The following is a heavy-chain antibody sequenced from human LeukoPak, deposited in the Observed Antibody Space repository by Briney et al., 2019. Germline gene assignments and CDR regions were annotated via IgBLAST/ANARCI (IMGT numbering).Heavy chain of an antibody. Sequence: GGSLRLSCAASGFTFSSYNMHWVRQAPGKGLEWVALIRYDGSNKWYADSVKGRFTISRDNSKNTLYLQMDSLRAADTAVYYCAKGLVPTMGSGSFDTSGYPFDYWGQGTLVTVSS. CDR1: GFTFSSYN. V-gene: IGHV3-30*02. CDR3: AKGLVPTMGSGSFDTSGYPFDY. J-gene: IGHJ4*02. CDR2: IRYDGSNK. D-gene: IGHD3-22*01.